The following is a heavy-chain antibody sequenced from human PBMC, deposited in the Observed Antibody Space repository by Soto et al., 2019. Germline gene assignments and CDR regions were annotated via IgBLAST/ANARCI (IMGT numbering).Heavy chain of an antibody. CDR1: GGSNNSGDYY. Sequence: QVQLQESGPGMVTPSQTLSLTCTVSGGSNNSGDYYWSWIRQPPGKGLEWIGYIYYSGSTYYNPSLKSRVTISVDTSKNQVSLKLSPVTAADTAVYYCARERPDGARLDPWGQGTLVTVSS. V-gene: IGHV4-30-4*01. J-gene: IGHJ5*02. CDR3: ARERPDGARLDP. CDR2: IYYSGST. D-gene: IGHD6-6*01.